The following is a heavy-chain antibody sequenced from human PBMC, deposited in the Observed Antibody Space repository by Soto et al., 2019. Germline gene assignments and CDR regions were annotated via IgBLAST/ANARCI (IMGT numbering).Heavy chain of an antibody. D-gene: IGHD1-26*01. CDR3: TKYSGTLSAPAA. Sequence: PRGSLRLSCAASGYTFSDTAIHWVRQAPGKGLEWVGRVASKPEGYTTTYGASVKGRFTISRDESQNTAYLQMNSLKTEDTAVYYGTKYSGTLSAPAALGPGKLVNVSS. CDR2: VASKPEGYTT. CDR1: GYTFSDTA. J-gene: IGHJ5*02. V-gene: IGHV3-73*01.